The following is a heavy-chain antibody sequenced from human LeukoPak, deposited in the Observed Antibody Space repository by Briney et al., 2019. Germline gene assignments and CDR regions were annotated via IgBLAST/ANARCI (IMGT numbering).Heavy chain of an antibody. J-gene: IGHJ4*02. CDR1: GYTFTDHY. V-gene: IGHV1-2*02. CDR2: INPNSGGT. CDR3: ARESVPAVAARRGLNY. Sequence: GASVKVSCKASGYTFTDHYMHWVRQAPGQGLEWMGWINPNSGGTNYAEKVQGRVTMTRDTSISTVYMEMSRLRSDDTAVYYCARESVPAVAARRGLNYWGQGTLVAVSS. D-gene: IGHD6-6*01.